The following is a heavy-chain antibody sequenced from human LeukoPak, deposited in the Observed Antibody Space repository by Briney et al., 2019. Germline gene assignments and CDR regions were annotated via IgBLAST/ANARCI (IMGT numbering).Heavy chain of an antibody. CDR2: MYYSGST. J-gene: IGHJ1*01. CDR3: ARGRYFQH. V-gene: IGHV4-30-4*01. Sequence: SQTLSLTCTVSGGSISSGDYYWSWIRQPPGKGLEWIAYMYYSGSTYYNPSLKSRVTMSADTSKNQFSLKLSSVTAADTAVYYCARGRYFQHWGQGTLVTVSS. CDR1: GGSISSGDYY.